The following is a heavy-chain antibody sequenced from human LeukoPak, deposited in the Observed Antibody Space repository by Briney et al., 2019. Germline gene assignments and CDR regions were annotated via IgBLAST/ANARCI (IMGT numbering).Heavy chain of an antibody. CDR1: GFTFTNAW. CDR2: IKSKADGETI. Sequence: PGGSLRLSCAASGFTFTNAWMNWVRQAPGKGLEWVGRIKSKADGETIDYAAPVKGRFTISRDDSKTTLYLQMNSLKTEDTAVYFCTSVGYGEYYFDNWGQGTLVTVSS. CDR3: TSVGYGEYYFDN. J-gene: IGHJ4*02. V-gene: IGHV3-15*07. D-gene: IGHD4-17*01.